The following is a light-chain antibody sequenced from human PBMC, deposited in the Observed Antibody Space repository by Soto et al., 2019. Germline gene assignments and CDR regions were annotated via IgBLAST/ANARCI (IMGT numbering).Light chain of an antibody. V-gene: IGKV1-5*01. CDR3: QQYNSYSRT. J-gene: IGKJ1*01. Sequence: DIQMTQSPSTLSASVGDRVTITCRASQSISGWLAWYQQKPGKAPKLLIFDASSLERGVPSRFSGSGSGTELTLTISSLQPDDFATYYCQQYNSYSRTFGQGPKVEIK. CDR1: QSISGW. CDR2: DAS.